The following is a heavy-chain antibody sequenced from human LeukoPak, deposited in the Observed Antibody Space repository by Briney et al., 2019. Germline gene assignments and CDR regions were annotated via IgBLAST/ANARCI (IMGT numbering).Heavy chain of an antibody. CDR2: IYSGDST. J-gene: IGHJ4*02. CDR3: ASSIAVAGRYYFDY. CDR1: GFTVNNNY. V-gene: IGHV3-53*05. D-gene: IGHD6-19*01. Sequence: GGSLRLSCAASGFTVNNNYMNWVRQAPGKGLEWVSLIYSGDSTYYADSVKGRFIISRDNSKNTLYLQMNSLRSEDTAVYYCASSIAVAGRYYFDYWGQGTLVTVSS.